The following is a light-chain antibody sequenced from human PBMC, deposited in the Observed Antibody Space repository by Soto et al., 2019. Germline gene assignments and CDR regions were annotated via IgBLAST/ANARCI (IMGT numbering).Light chain of an antibody. V-gene: IGLV1-40*01. CDR2: GDN. CDR1: SANIGAEYD. CDR3: QSYDSSLTTFV. Sequence: QSVLTQPPSVSGAPGQRVAISCTGSSANIGAEYDVHWYQQLPGTAPKRLIYGDNNRPSGVPDRFSGSKSGTSASLAITGLQPEDEADYYCQSYDSSLTTFVFGTGNKVIVL. J-gene: IGLJ1*01.